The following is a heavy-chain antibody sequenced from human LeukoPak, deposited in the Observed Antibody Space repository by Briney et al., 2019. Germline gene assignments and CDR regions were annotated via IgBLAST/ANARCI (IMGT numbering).Heavy chain of an antibody. CDR1: GFTFSSYW. CDR2: INNDGSFT. V-gene: IGHV3-74*01. J-gene: IGHJ5*02. Sequence: GGSLRLSCAASGFTFSSYWMHWVRQPPGKGLVWVSRINNDGSFTTYADSVKGRFTISRDNAKSTLYLQMNSLRAEDTAVYYCASTLRSSEFDPWGQGTLVTVSS. CDR3: ASTLRSSEFDP. D-gene: IGHD2-15*01.